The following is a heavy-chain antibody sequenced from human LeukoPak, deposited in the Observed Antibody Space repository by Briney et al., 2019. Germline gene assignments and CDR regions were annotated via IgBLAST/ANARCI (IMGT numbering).Heavy chain of an antibody. V-gene: IGHV4-31*03. CDR3: ARYGDNSYYFDY. J-gene: IGHJ4*02. CDR2: IYYSGST. CDR1: GGSIHSGGFY. Sequence: SETLSLTCTVSGGSIHSGGFYWSWIRQHPGKGLEWIGYIYYSGSTYYNPSLKSRLTISVDTPKNQFSLKLSSVTAADTAVYYCARYGDNSYYFDYWGQGALVTVSS. D-gene: IGHD4-23*01.